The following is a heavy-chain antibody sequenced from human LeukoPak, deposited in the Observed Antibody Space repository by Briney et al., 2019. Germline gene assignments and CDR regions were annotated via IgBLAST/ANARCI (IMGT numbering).Heavy chain of an antibody. V-gene: IGHV1-18*01. J-gene: IGHJ4*02. Sequence: ASVKVSCKASGGTFSSYTISRVRQAPGQGLEWMGWISAYNGNTNYAQKLQGRVTMTTDTSTSTAYMELRSLRSDDTAVYYCARDLNQGIYDSSYHDYWGQGTLVTVSS. CDR3: ARDLNQGIYDSSYHDY. CDR2: ISAYNGNT. D-gene: IGHD3-22*01. CDR1: GGTFSSYT.